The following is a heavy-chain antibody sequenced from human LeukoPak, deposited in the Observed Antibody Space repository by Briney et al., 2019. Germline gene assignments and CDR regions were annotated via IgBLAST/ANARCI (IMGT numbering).Heavy chain of an antibody. V-gene: IGHV3-23*05. CDR3: ARSRGGLGEMPSDY. D-gene: IGHD3-16*01. CDR1: GFTFSSYA. Sequence: GGSLRLSCAASGFTFSSYAFSWVRQAPGKGLEWVASIGINRIGTNYADSVKGRFTLSRDIAKNTVTLEMNSLRAGDTALYYCARSRGGLGEMPSDYWGQGVLVTVSS. J-gene: IGHJ4*02. CDR2: IGINRIGT.